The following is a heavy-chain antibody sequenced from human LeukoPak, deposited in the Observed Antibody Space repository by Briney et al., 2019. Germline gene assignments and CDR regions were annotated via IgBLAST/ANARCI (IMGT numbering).Heavy chain of an antibody. Sequence: SETLSLTCTVSGGSVTSSSYHWGWIRQPPGKGLEWIGSIYYSGSTYYNPSLKSRVTMSVDTSQNQFSLKLSSVTAADTAIYYCAGAYCGGDCYAFDIWGQGTIVTVSS. J-gene: IGHJ3*02. CDR2: IYYSGST. D-gene: IGHD2-21*02. CDR1: GGSVTSSSYH. CDR3: AGAYCGGDCYAFDI. V-gene: IGHV4-39*01.